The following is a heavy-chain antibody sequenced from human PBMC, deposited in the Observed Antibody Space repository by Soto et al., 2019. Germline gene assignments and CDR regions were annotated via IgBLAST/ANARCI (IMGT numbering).Heavy chain of an antibody. J-gene: IGHJ4*02. CDR3: ARTPCGGDCSHFDY. Sequence: EVQLVESGGGLVQPGGSLRLSCAASGFTFSSYWMSWVRQAPGKGLEWVANIKQDGSEKYYVDSVKGRFTISRDNAKNSLYLRMNSLRAEDTAVYYCARTPCGGDCSHFDYWGQGTLVTVSS. V-gene: IGHV3-7*03. CDR2: IKQDGSEK. CDR1: GFTFSSYW. D-gene: IGHD2-21*02.